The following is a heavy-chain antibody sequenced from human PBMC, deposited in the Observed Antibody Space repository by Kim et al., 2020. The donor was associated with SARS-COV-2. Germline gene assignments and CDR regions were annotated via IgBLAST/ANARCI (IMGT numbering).Heavy chain of an antibody. V-gene: IGHV4-39*01. CDR2: VFRAGTT. J-gene: IGHJ4*02. Sequence: SETLSLTCTVSAGAIANDDYWWAWIRQPPGMGLEWIGSVFRAGTTLYDPSLRSRVSISVDMSNNQFSLNLRSVTAADTAVYYCARHVGGATYYFDYWGQGTLVTVSS. CDR1: AGAIANDDYW. D-gene: IGHD1-26*01. CDR3: ARHVGGATYYFDY.